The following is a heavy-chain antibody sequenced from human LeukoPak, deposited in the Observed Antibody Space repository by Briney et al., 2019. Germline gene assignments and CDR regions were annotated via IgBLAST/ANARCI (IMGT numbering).Heavy chain of an antibody. CDR3: ARDFYYDSSDQSGVDY. D-gene: IGHD3-22*01. J-gene: IGHJ4*02. CDR2: ISYDGSNK. CDR1: GFTFSSYA. V-gene: IGHV3-30*01. Sequence: PGGSLRLSCAASGFTFSSYAMHWVRQAPGKGLEWVAVISYDGSNKYYADSVKGRFTISRDNSKSTLYLQMNSLRAEDTAVYYCARDFYYDSSDQSGVDYWGQGTLVTVSS.